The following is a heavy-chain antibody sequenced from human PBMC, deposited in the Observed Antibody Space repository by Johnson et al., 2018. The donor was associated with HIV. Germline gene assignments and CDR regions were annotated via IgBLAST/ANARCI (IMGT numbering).Heavy chain of an antibody. V-gene: IGHV3-66*01. CDR2: IYSGGST. D-gene: IGHD2-2*02. CDR1: GFTVSSNY. Sequence: VQLVESGGGVVQPGRSLRLSCAASGFTVSSNYMSWVRQAPGKGLEWVSVIYSGGSTYYADSVTGRFTISRDNSKNTLYLQMNSLRAEDTAVYYCIRGQSPLYDAVDIWGQGTMVTVSS. CDR3: IRGQSPLYDAVDI. J-gene: IGHJ3*02.